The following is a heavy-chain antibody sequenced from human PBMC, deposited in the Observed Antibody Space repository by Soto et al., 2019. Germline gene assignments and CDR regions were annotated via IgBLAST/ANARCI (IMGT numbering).Heavy chain of an antibody. D-gene: IGHD4-4*01. CDR3: ATHLKTSETVYWYFDL. J-gene: IGHJ2*01. CDR1: GGSFSGYY. Sequence: QVHLQQWGAGLLKPSETLSLTCAVYGGSFSGYYWSWIRQPPGKGLEWIGEINHSGSTNFNPSLKSRVTISVDTSKNQFSLKLRSVTAADTAVYYCATHLKTSETVYWYFDLWGRGTLVTVSS. CDR2: INHSGST. V-gene: IGHV4-34*01.